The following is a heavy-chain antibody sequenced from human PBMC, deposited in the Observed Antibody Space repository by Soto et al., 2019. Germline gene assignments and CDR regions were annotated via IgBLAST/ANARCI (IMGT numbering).Heavy chain of an antibody. J-gene: IGHJ6*02. CDR1: GFTFSSYG. CDR3: AKVCPAQLLPYYYYGMDV. D-gene: IGHD2-2*01. Sequence: QVQLVESGGGVVQPGRSLRLSCAASGFTFSSYGMHWVRQAPGKGLEWVAVISYDGSNKYYADSVKGRFTISRDNSKNTLYLQMNSLRAEDTAVYYCAKVCPAQLLPYYYYGMDVWGQGTTVTVSS. CDR2: ISYDGSNK. V-gene: IGHV3-30*18.